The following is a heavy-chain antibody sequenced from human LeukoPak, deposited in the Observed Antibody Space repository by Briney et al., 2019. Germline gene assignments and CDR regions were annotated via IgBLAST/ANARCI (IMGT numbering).Heavy chain of an antibody. CDR1: GGSFSGYY. J-gene: IGHJ6*02. D-gene: IGHD3-10*01. Sequence: SETLSLTCAVYGGSFSGYYWSWIRQPPGKGLEWIGEINHRGSTNYNPSLKSRVTISVDTSKNQFSLKLSSVTAADTAVYYCARDQRGVRGVSYGGYYGMDVWGQGTTVTVSS. CDR3: ARDQRGVRGVSYGGYYGMDV. V-gene: IGHV4-34*01. CDR2: INHRGST.